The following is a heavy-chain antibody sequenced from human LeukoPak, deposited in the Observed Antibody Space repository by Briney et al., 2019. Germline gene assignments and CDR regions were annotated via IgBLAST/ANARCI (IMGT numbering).Heavy chain of an antibody. D-gene: IGHD4-23*01. V-gene: IGHV3-21*01. CDR3: ARDQHDYGGNSSIY. CDR1: GFTFSSYS. Sequence: GGSLRLSCAASGFTFSSYSMNWVRQAPGKGLEWVSSISSSSSYVYYADSVKGRFTISRDNAKNSLYLQMNSLRAEDTAVYYCARDQHDYGGNSSIYWGQGTLVTVSS. J-gene: IGHJ4*02. CDR2: ISSSSSYV.